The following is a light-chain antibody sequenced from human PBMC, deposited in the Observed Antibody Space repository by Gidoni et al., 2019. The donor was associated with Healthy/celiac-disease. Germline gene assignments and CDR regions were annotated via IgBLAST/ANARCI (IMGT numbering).Light chain of an antibody. CDR3: QQYDNRPLT. Sequence: DIQLTHSPSSLSAPVGDRLTITCQASQDISNYLNWYQQKPGKAPKLLIYDASNLETGVPSRFSGSGSGTDFTFTISSLQPEDIATYYCQQYDNRPLTFGEGTKVEIK. J-gene: IGKJ4*01. CDR2: DAS. CDR1: QDISNY. V-gene: IGKV1-33*01.